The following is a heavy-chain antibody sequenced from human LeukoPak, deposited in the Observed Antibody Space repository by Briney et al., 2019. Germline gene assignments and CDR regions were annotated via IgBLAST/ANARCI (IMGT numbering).Heavy chain of an antibody. Sequence: SVKVSCKASGGTFSSYAISWVRQAPGQGLEWMGGIIPIFGTANYAQKFQGRVTITADKSTSTAYMELSSLRFEDTAVYYCAREGGHGGYLDYWGQGTLVTVSS. V-gene: IGHV1-69*06. CDR1: GGTFSSYA. J-gene: IGHJ4*02. CDR3: AREGGHGGYLDY. D-gene: IGHD3-10*01. CDR2: IIPIFGTA.